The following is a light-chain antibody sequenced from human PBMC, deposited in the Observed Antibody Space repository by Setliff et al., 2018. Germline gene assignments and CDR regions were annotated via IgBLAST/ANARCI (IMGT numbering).Light chain of an antibody. CDR2: QST. CDR3: QVWDSSTFVL. Sequence: SYELTQPPSVSVYPGQTATITCSGDELRNKYTSWYQQRPGQSPILVIYQSTKRPSGIPERFSASRSGNTATLTISGTQVMDEADYFCQVWDSSTFVLFGGGTKVTV. J-gene: IGLJ2*01. V-gene: IGLV3-1*01. CDR1: ELRNKY.